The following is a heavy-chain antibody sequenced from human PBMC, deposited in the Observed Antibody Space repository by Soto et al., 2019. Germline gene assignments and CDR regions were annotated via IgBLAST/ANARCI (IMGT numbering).Heavy chain of an antibody. CDR1: GGSIGSGGYY. D-gene: IGHD3-3*01. V-gene: IGHV4-31*03. J-gene: IGHJ6*03. CDR2: IYYSGST. CDR3: ARGEAKYDFWSGSISYYYMDV. Sequence: SETLSLTCTVSGGSIGSGGYYWSWIRQHPGKGLEWIGYIYYSGSTYYNPSLKSRVTISVDTSKNQFSLKLSSVTAADTAAYYCARGEAKYDFWSGSISYYYMDVWGKGTTVTVSS.